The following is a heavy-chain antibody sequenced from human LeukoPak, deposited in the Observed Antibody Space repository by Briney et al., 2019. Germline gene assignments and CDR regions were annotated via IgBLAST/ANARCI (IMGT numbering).Heavy chain of an antibody. J-gene: IGHJ3*02. Sequence: GRSLRLSCAASGFTFSDYGMHWVRQAPGKGLEWVALISYDGGNKFYADSVRDRFTISRDNSKNTLFLQMNSLTAEDTAMFYCARSRLDAFDIWGQGTMVTVSS. CDR1: GFTFSDYG. CDR3: ARSRLDAFDI. CDR2: ISYDGGNK. V-gene: IGHV3-30*03. D-gene: IGHD6-19*01.